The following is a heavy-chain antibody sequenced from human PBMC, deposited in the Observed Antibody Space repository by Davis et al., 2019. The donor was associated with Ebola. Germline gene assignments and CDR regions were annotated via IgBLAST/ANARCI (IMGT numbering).Heavy chain of an antibody. J-gene: IGHJ4*02. CDR3: ARNYRDF. CDR2: INPNSGGT. V-gene: IGHV1-2*06. CDR1: GYTFTSYA. D-gene: IGHD1-14*01. Sequence: ASVKVSCKASGYTFTSYAMNWVRQAPGQGLEWMGQINPNSGGTKYAQKFQGRVTMTRDTSISTAFMEVSGLRSDDTAVFYCARNYRDFWGQGTLVTVSS.